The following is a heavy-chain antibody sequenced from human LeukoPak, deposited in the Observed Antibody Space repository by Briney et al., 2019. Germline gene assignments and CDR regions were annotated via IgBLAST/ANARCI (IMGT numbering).Heavy chain of an antibody. V-gene: IGHV4-4*07. Sequence: SDTLSLTCTVCGDSISRYYWSWIQQPAAKGLEWIGRIYTSGSTNYNPSLKSRVTMSVDTSKNQFSLKLSSVTAADRAVYYCARAYSGYGTFDYWGQGTLVTVYS. J-gene: IGHJ4*02. CDR2: IYTSGST. CDR3: ARAYSGYGTFDY. D-gene: IGHD5-12*01. CDR1: GDSISRYY.